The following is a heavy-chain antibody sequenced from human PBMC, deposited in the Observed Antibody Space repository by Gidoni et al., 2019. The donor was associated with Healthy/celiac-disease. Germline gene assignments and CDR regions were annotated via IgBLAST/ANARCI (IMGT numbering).Heavy chain of an antibody. CDR3: ARNLARSYYYDSSGYFGY. CDR1: GGTFSSYA. D-gene: IGHD3-22*01. CDR2: IIPIFGTA. Sequence: QVQLVQSGAAVKKPRSSVKVSCKASGGTFSSYAISWVRQAPGQGLEWMGGIIPIFGTANYAQKFQGRVTITADESTSTAYMELSSLRSEDTAVYYCARNLARSYYYDSSGYFGYWGQGTLVTVSS. J-gene: IGHJ4*02. V-gene: IGHV1-69*01.